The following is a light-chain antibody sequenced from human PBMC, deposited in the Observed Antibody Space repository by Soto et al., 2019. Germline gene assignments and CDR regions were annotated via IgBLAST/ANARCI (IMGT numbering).Light chain of an antibody. V-gene: IGKV3-20*01. Sequence: EIVLTQSPGTLSLSPGESATLSCRASQSVSSNFLAWFQQKPGQAPRLLIYGASSRATGIPDRFSGSGSGTDFTRTISRLEPEDFAVYYCQQYGISPRTFGQGTKVEIK. J-gene: IGKJ1*01. CDR2: GAS. CDR1: QSVSSNF. CDR3: QQYGISPRT.